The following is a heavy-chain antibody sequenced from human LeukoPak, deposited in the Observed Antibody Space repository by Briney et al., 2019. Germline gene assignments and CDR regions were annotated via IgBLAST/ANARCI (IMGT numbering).Heavy chain of an antibody. V-gene: IGHV4-39*01. Sequence: PSETLSLTCSVSGDSISSNYYYWGWIRQPPGKGLEWFGSINYSGSTHYHPSLKSRVTISVDTSKTQFSLKVNSVTAADTAVYYCARHADGHNLITAFDIWGQGTMVTVSS. CDR1: GDSISSNYYY. J-gene: IGHJ3*02. CDR3: ARHADGHNLITAFDI. D-gene: IGHD3-10*01. CDR2: INYSGST.